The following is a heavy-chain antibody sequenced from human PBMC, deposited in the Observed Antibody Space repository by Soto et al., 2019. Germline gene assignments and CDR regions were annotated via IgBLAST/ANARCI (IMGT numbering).Heavy chain of an antibody. V-gene: IGHV4-30-4*02. D-gene: IGHD3-9*01. CDR2: IAYSGDT. J-gene: IGHJ5*02. CDR3: ARDFERCANCP. CDR1: GGSITGADSY. Sequence: NPSETLSLTCAVSGGSITGADSYWLWIRQPPGKGLDWIGYIAYSGDTSYNPSLWSRVTISADRSENTFSLTLKSVTAAGTAVYFFARDFERCANCPWGQGSSVTFS.